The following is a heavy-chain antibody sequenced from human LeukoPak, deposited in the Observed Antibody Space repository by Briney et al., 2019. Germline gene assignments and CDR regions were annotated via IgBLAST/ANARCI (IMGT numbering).Heavy chain of an antibody. CDR3: GHLFLGMNFDY. V-gene: IGHV2-5*04. D-gene: IGHD7-27*01. CDR1: GFSLSTSGVG. Sequence: SGPTLVNPTQNLTLTCTFSGFSLSTSGVGVGWIPQPPGKALEWLAVIYWNDDKRYSPSLKSRLTITKDTSKNQVVLTMTNMDPVDTGTYYSGHLFLGMNFDYWGQGILVTVSS. J-gene: IGHJ4*02. CDR2: IYWNDDK.